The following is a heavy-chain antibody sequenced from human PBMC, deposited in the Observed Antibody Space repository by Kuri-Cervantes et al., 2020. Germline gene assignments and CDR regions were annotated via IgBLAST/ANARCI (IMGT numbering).Heavy chain of an antibody. Sequence: SQTLSLTCAVSGGSISSGGYSWSWIRQPPGKGLEWIGYIYHSGSTYYNPSLKSRVTISVDTSKNQFPLKLSSVTAADTAAYYCARGGYSSSRARWYFDLWGRGTLVTVSS. CDR1: GGSISSGGYS. CDR2: IYHSGST. J-gene: IGHJ2*01. V-gene: IGHV4-30-2*01. CDR3: ARGGYSSSRARWYFDL. D-gene: IGHD6-13*01.